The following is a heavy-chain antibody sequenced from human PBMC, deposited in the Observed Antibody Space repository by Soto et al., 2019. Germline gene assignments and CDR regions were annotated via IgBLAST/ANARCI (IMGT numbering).Heavy chain of an antibody. Sequence: EVQLVESGGGLVKPGGSLRLSCAASGFTFSTYGMNWVRQAPGKGLEWLSSISDSGHYIYYADSVKGRFTISRDNAKNSLFLQMNSLRGEDTAVYYCARSGLALPYSASHWFDPWGHGTLVTASS. D-gene: IGHD3-22*01. J-gene: IGHJ5*02. CDR3: ARSGLALPYSASHWFDP. V-gene: IGHV3-21*01. CDR1: GFTFSTYG. CDR2: ISDSGHYI.